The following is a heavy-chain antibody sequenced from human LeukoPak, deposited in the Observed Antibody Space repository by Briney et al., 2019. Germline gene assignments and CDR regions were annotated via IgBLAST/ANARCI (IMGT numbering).Heavy chain of an antibody. CDR2: IIPIFGTA. J-gene: IGHJ3*02. CDR3: AEGPWNPTVTTGYDAFDI. CDR1: GGTFSSYA. Sequence: SVKVSCKASGGTFSSYAISWVRQAPGQGLEWMGGIIPIFGTANYAQKFQGRVTITADDSTSTAYMELGSLRSEDTAVYYCAEGPWNPTVTTGYDAFDIWGQGTMVTVSS. V-gene: IGHV1-69*13. D-gene: IGHD4-17*01.